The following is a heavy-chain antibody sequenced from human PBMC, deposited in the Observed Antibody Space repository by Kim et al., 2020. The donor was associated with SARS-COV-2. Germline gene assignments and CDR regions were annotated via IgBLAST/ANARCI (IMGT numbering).Heavy chain of an antibody. D-gene: IGHD4-4*01. CDR1: GFTFSSYW. J-gene: IGHJ6*02. V-gene: IGHV3-7*03. CDR2: IKQDGSEK. Sequence: GGSLRLSCAASGFTFSSYWMSWVRQAPGKGLEWVANIKQDGSEKYYVDSVKGRFTISRDNAKNSLYLQMNSLRAEDTAVYYCAGGSYSNYVPYYYYGMDVWGQGTTVTVSS. CDR3: AGGSYSNYVPYYYYGMDV.